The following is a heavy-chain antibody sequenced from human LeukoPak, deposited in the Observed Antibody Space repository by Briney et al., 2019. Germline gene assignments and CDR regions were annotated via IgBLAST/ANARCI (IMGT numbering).Heavy chain of an antibody. D-gene: IGHD2-15*01. CDR1: GYTFTSYY. CDR3: AREYCSGGSCYSGFFDY. J-gene: IGHJ4*02. CDR2: INPSGGST. V-gene: IGHV1-46*01. Sequence: ASVKVSCKASGYTFTSYYMHWVRQAPGQGLEWMGIINPSGGSTSYAQKFQGRVTMTRDTSTSTVCMELSSLRSEDTAVYYCAREYCSGGSCYSGFFDYWGQGTLVTAST.